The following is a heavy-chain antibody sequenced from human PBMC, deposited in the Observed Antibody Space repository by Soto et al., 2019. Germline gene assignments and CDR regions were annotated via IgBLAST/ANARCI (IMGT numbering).Heavy chain of an antibody. CDR2: IYYSGNT. D-gene: IGHD6-19*01. Sequence: QVQLQESGPGLVKPSQTLSLTCTVSGGSVSGGDYYWSWIRQPPGKGLEWIAYIYYSGNTYYNPSHKSRVTIAVDTSKNQFSLKLTSVTAADTAVYFCARDTRIAVAGPAFDFWGQGTLVTVSS. CDR1: GGSVSGGDYY. CDR3: ARDTRIAVAGPAFDF. V-gene: IGHV4-30-4*01. J-gene: IGHJ4*02.